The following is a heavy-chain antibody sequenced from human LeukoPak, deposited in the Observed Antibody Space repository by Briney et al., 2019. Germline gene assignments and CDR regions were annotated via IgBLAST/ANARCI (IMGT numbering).Heavy chain of an antibody. Sequence: ASVKVSCKASGYTFTSYGISWVRQAPGQGLEWMGWISAYNGNTNYAQKLQGRVTMTTDTSTSTAYMELRSLRSDDTAVYYCARRNILCSSTSCYYPINYYYYYMDVWGKGTTVTVSS. CDR1: GYTFTSYG. J-gene: IGHJ6*03. V-gene: IGHV1-18*01. CDR2: ISAYNGNT. CDR3: ARRNILCSSTSCYYPINYYYYYMDV. D-gene: IGHD2-2*01.